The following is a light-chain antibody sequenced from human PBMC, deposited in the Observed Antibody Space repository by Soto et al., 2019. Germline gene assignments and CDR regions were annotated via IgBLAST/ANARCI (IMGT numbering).Light chain of an antibody. CDR1: QSVSSN. Sequence: EIVMTQSPATLSVSPGERATLSCRASQSVSSNVAWYQQKPGQAPRFLIYGASTRATVIPARFSGSGSGTEFTPTISSLQSEDVADYYCQQDNNWPKTFGQGTKVEIK. V-gene: IGKV3-15*01. CDR3: QQDNNWPKT. CDR2: GAS. J-gene: IGKJ1*01.